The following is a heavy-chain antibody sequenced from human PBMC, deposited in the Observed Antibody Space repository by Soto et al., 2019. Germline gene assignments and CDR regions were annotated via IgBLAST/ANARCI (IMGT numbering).Heavy chain of an antibody. V-gene: IGHV3-15*01. J-gene: IGHJ4*02. D-gene: IGHD2-8*01. CDR1: GFTFSNAW. CDR2: IKSKTDGGTT. Sequence: GGSLRLSCAASGFTFSNAWMSWVRQAPGKGLEWVGRIKSKTDGGTTDYAAPVKGRFTISRDDSKNTLYLQMNSLKTEDTAVYYWTTGGPGYCTNGVCYYFDYWGQGTLVTVSS. CDR3: TTGGPGYCTNGVCYYFDY.